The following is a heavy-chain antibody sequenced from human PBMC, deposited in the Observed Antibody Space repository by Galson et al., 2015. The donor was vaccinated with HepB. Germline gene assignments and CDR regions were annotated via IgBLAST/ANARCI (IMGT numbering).Heavy chain of an antibody. J-gene: IGHJ4*02. CDR3: AKDSASSGSSWSHYFDY. CDR1: GYTFSSYG. D-gene: IGHD6-13*01. V-gene: IGHV3-30*18. Sequence: SCKASGYTFSSYGMHWVRQAPGKGLEWVAVISYDGSNKYYADSVKGRFTISRDNSKNTLYLQMNSLRAEDTAVYYCAKDSASSGSSWSHYFDYWGQGTLVTVSS. CDR2: ISYDGSNK.